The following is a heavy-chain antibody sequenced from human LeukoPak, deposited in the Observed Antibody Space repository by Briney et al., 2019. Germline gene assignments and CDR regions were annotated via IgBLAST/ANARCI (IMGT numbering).Heavy chain of an antibody. CDR2: IWYDGSNK. D-gene: IGHD1-26*01. CDR3: ARDRGSYWDGGNDY. V-gene: IGHV3-33*01. CDR1: GFTFSGYG. Sequence: GGSLRLSCEASGFTFSGYGMHWLRQAPAKGLEWVAVIWYDGSNKYYADSVKGRFTISRDNSKNTLYLQMNSLRAEDTAVYYCARDRGSYWDGGNDYWGQGTLVTVSS. J-gene: IGHJ4*02.